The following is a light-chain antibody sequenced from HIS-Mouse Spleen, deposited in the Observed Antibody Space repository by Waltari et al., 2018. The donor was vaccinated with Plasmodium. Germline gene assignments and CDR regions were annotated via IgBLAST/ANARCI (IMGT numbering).Light chain of an antibody. J-gene: IGKJ1*01. CDR1: QSVSSN. CDR3: QQYNNWPRT. Sequence: EIVMTPSPATLSVSPGERATLSCRASQSVSSNLAWYQQKPGQAPRLLIYGASTRATAIPARFSGSGSGTEFTLTISSMQSEDFAVYYCQQYNNWPRTFGQGTKVEIK. V-gene: IGKV3-15*01. CDR2: GAS.